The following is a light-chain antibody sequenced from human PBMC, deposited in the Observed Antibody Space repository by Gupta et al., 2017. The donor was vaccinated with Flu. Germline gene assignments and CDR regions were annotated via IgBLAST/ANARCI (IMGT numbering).Light chain of an antibody. J-gene: IGLJ2*01. CDR1: SGHTTYT. V-gene: IGLV4-60*03. Sequence: QPVVPPSSSASASLGSSVKLTCILTSGHTTYTVAWHQQQPGKAPRFLMKVESSGSYRKGSGVPDRFSGSSSGADRFLTISKLQAEDEADYYCETWDSQIRVFGGGTKLTVL. CDR2: VESSGSY. CDR3: ETWDSQIRV.